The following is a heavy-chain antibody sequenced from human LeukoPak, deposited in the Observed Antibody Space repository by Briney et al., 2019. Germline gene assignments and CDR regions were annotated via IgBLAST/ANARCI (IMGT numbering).Heavy chain of an antibody. D-gene: IGHD3-10*01. CDR3: ARAPRIEITMVRGHNWFDP. CDR2: IYYSGST. V-gene: IGHV4-39*07. Sequence: KPSETLSLTCTVSGGSISSSSYYWGWIRQPPGKGLEWIGSIYYSGSTYYNPSLKSRVTISVDTSKNQFSLKLSSVTAADTAVYYCARAPRIEITMVRGHNWFDPWGQGTLVTVSS. J-gene: IGHJ5*02. CDR1: GGSISSSSYY.